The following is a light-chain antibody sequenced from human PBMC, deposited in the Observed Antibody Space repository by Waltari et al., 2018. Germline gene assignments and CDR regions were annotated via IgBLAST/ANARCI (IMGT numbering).Light chain of an antibody. Sequence: DIVMTQSPDSLAVSLGERATINCKSSQSVLYSSDNKNYLAWYQQKPGKPPKLLIYWASNRESGVPDRFSGSGSGTDFTLTISSLQAADVAVYYCHQYYDTPRTFGQGTKVEIK. J-gene: IGKJ1*01. CDR2: WAS. V-gene: IGKV4-1*01. CDR3: HQYYDTPRT. CDR1: QSVLYSSDNKNY.